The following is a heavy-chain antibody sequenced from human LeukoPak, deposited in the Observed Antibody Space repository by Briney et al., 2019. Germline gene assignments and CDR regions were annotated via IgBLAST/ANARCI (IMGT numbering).Heavy chain of an antibody. CDR3: ARDGEYSSSWYETAFDY. Sequence: GSSVKVSCKASGGTFSSYAISWVRQAPGQGLEWMGRIIPILGIANYAQKFQGRVTITADKSTSTAYMELSSLRSEDTAVYYCARDGEYSSSWYETAFDYWGQGTLVTVSS. V-gene: IGHV1-69*04. CDR1: GGTFSSYA. D-gene: IGHD6-13*01. CDR2: IIPILGIA. J-gene: IGHJ4*02.